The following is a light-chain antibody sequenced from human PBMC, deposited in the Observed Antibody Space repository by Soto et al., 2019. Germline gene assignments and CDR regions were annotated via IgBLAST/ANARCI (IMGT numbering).Light chain of an antibody. CDR2: SAS. CDR1: QSVSSSY. V-gene: IGKV3-20*01. J-gene: IGKJ1*01. CDR3: QQYGSSPQT. Sequence: PGERATLSCRASQSVSSSYLAWYQQKPGQAPRLLIYSASSRATGIPDRFSGSGSGTDFTLTISRLEPEDFAVYYCQQYGSSPQTFGQGTKVDIK.